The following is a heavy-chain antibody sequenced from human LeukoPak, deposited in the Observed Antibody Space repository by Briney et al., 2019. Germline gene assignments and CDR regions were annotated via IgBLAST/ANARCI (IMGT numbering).Heavy chain of an antibody. CDR3: ARPGTASGNDAFDI. CDR2: IYYSGST. D-gene: IGHD4-23*01. Sequence: SETLSLTCTVSGGSISSGDYYWSWIRQPPGKGLEWIGYIYYSGSTYYNPSLKSRVTISVDTSKNQFSLKLSSVTAADTAVYYCARPGTASGNDAFDIWGQGTTVTVSS. V-gene: IGHV4-30-4*08. J-gene: IGHJ3*02. CDR1: GGSISSGDYY.